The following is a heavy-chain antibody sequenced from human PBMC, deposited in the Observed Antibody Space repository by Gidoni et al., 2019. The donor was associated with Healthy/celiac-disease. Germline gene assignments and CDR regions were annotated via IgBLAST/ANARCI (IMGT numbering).Heavy chain of an antibody. CDR3: ARWGYCSGGSCYGDY. Sequence: QVPLVQSGAEVKKPGASVKVPCKSSGYTFTGYYMHWVRQAPGQGLEWMGWINPNSGGTNYAQKFQGRVTMTRDTSISTAYMELSRLRSDDTAVYYCARWGYCSGGSCYGDYWGQGTLVTVSS. V-gene: IGHV1-2*02. D-gene: IGHD2-15*01. CDR1: GYTFTGYY. CDR2: INPNSGGT. J-gene: IGHJ4*02.